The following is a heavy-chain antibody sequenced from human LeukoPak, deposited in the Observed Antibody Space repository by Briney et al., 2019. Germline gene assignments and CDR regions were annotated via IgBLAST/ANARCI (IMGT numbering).Heavy chain of an antibody. CDR3: ARDSVAFHFDY. V-gene: IGHV4-59*01. Sequence: GSLRLSCVASGITFSTYEMNWVRQAPGKGLEWIGYIYYSGSTNYNPSLKSRVTISVDTSKNQFSLKLSSVTAADTAVYYCARDSVAFHFDYWGQGTLVTVSS. D-gene: IGHD5/OR15-5a*01. CDR1: GITFSTYE. J-gene: IGHJ4*02. CDR2: IYYSGST.